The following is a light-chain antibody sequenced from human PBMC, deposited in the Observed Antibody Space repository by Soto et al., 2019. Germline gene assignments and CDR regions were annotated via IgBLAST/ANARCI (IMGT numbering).Light chain of an antibody. CDR2: GAS. V-gene: IGKV1-27*01. Sequence: DIQMTQSPSSLSASVGDRVTITCRASQGISSYLAWYQQKPGKVPKILIYGASTLHSGVPSRFSGSGSGTDFTLTINSLQPEDVATYYCQRYNSVPNTFGPGTKVDIK. CDR3: QRYNSVPNT. J-gene: IGKJ3*01. CDR1: QGISSY.